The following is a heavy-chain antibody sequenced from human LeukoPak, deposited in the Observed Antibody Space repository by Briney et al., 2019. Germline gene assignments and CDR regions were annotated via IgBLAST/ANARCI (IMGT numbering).Heavy chain of an antibody. V-gene: IGHV3-53*01. CDR1: GFTVSSNY. CDR3: ARDLLWFGESNYYYYGMDV. D-gene: IGHD3-10*01. CDR2: IYSGGST. Sequence: GGSLRLSCAASGFTVSSNYMSWVRQAPGKGLEWGSVIYSGGSTYYADSVKGRFTISRDNSKNTLYLQMNSLRAEDTAVYYCARDLLWFGESNYYYYGMDVWGQGTTVTVSS. J-gene: IGHJ6*02.